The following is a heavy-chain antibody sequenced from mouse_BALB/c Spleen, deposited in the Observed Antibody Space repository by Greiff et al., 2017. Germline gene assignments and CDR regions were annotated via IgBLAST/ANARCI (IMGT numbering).Heavy chain of an antibody. V-gene: IGHV1-7*01. CDR1: GYTFTSYW. CDR3: ARSAVVATCDY. D-gene: IGHD1-1*01. CDR2: INPSTGYT. J-gene: IGHJ2*01. Sequence: QVQLQQSGAELAKPGASVKMSCKASGYTFTSYWMHWVKQRPGQGLEWIGYINPSTGYTEYNQKFKDKATLTADKSSSTAYMQLSSLTSEDSAVYYCARSAVVATCDYWGQGTTLTVSS.